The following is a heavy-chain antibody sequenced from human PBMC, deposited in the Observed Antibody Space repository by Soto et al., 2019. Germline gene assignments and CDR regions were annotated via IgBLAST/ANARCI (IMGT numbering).Heavy chain of an antibody. Sequence: SVKVSCKASGFTFISSAVQWVRQARGQRLEWIGWIVVGRGNTNYAQKFQERVTITRDMSTNTAYMELSSLRSEDTAVYYCAAENAGYSYGSYFDYWGQGTLVTVSS. J-gene: IGHJ4*02. CDR1: GFTFISSA. V-gene: IGHV1-58*01. D-gene: IGHD5-18*01. CDR3: AAENAGYSYGSYFDY. CDR2: IVVGRGNT.